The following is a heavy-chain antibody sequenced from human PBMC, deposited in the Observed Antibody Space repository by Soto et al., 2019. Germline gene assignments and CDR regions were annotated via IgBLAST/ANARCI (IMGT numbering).Heavy chain of an antibody. CDR3: AREGPRIAVAGPGDYYYGMDV. J-gene: IGHJ6*02. Sequence: QVQLQESGPGLVKPSQTLSLTCTVSGGSISSGDYYWSWIRQPPGKGLEWIGYIYYSGSTYYNPSLKSRVTISVDTSKNQVSLKLSSVTAADTAVYYCAREGPRIAVAGPGDYYYGMDVWGQGTTVTVSS. CDR1: GGSISSGDYY. V-gene: IGHV4-30-4*01. D-gene: IGHD6-19*01. CDR2: IYYSGST.